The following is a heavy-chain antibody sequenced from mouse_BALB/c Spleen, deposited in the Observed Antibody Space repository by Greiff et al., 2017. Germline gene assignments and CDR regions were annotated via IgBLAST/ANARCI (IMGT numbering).Heavy chain of an antibody. J-gene: IGHJ4*01. V-gene: IGHV14-4*02. D-gene: IGHD1-2*01. CDR2: IDPENGDT. CDR3: NAGFTTATAMDY. Sequence: EVKLVESGAELVRSGASVKLSCTASGFNIKDYYMHWVKQRPEQGLEWIGWIDPENGDTEYAPKFQGKATMTADTSSNTAYLQLSSLTSEDTAVYYCNAGFTTATAMDYWGQGTSVTVSS. CDR1: GFNIKDYY.